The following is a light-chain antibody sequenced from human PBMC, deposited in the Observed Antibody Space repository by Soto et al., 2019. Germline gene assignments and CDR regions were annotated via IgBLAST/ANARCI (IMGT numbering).Light chain of an antibody. J-gene: IGKJ3*01. V-gene: IGKV1-5*01. CDR3: QQYDSYFFS. CDR2: DAS. CDR1: QNVNNH. Sequence: DIQMTQSPSTLSASVGDRVTITCRASQNVNNHLAWYWQKPGSAPRLLIYDASTLQVGVPSRFSGSGSGTDFTLTINSLQPDDFASYYCQQYDSYFFSFGPGTRVDIK.